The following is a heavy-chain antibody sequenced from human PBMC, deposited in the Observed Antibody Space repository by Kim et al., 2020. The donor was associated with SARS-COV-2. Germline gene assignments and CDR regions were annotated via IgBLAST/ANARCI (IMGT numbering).Heavy chain of an antibody. CDR3: ARQEAGSCWYSGFHYFDY. Sequence: GESLKISCMGSGYSFTSYWIGWVRQMPGKGLEWMGIIYPGDSDTRYSPSFKGQVTISADKSISTAYLQWSSLKASDAAMYYCARQEAGSCWYSGFHYFDYWGQGTLVTFSS. J-gene: IGHJ4*02. V-gene: IGHV5-51*01. CDR1: GYSFTSYW. D-gene: IGHD6-13*01. CDR2: IYPGDSDT.